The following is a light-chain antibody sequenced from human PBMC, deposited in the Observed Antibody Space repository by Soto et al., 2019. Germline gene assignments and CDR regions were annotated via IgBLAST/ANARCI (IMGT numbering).Light chain of an antibody. CDR3: LLVYGGAQVL. V-gene: IGLV7-43*01. J-gene: IGLJ2*01. CDR2: STS. Sequence: QAVVTQEPSLTVSPGGTVTLTCASNAEAVTSDYYANGLQQKPGQAPRALIYSTSKKHSWTPARFSGSLLGGKAALTLSAVQPEDEADYSRLLVYGGAQVLFGGGTELTVL. CDR1: AEAVTSDYY.